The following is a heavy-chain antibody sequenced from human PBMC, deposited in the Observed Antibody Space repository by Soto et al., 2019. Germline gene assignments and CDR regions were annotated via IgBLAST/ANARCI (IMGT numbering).Heavy chain of an antibody. V-gene: IGHV3-30*04. J-gene: IGHJ6*02. Sequence: VRQAPGKGLEWVAVISRDGTNKYYVDSVKGRFTISRDNSRDTVYLQMNSLRDEDSAMYYCARDSGGIAARPYKFLGYYYYYGMDVWGQGTTVTVSS. CDR2: ISRDGTNK. D-gene: IGHD6-6*01. CDR3: ARDSGGIAARPYKFLGYYYYYGMDV.